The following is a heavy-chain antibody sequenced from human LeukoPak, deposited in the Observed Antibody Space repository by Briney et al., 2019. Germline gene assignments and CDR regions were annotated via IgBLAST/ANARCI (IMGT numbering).Heavy chain of an antibody. Sequence: GASVKVSCKASGYTFTSYGISWVRQAPGQGLEGMGRIIPIFGTANYAQKFQGRVTITTDESTRTAYMELSSLRSEDTAVYYCARERPPGDSSSWFLEGYFDIWGQGSLVIVSS. CDR2: IIPIFGTA. J-gene: IGHJ4*02. CDR3: ARERPPGDSSSWFLEGYFDI. D-gene: IGHD6-13*01. V-gene: IGHV1-69*05. CDR1: GYTFTSYG.